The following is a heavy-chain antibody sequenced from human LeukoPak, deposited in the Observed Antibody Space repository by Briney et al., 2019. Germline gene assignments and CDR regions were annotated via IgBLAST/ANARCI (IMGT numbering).Heavy chain of an antibody. CDR2: ISYDGSNK. V-gene: IGHV3-30-3*01. J-gene: IGHJ1*01. CDR3: ARDPPSFQY. CDR1: GFTFSTYA. Sequence: PGGSLRLSCAASGFTFSTYAMHWVRQAPGKGLEWVAVISYDGSNKYYADSVKGRFTISRDNAKNSLYLQMNSLRAEDTAVYYCARDPPSFQYWGQGTLVTVSA.